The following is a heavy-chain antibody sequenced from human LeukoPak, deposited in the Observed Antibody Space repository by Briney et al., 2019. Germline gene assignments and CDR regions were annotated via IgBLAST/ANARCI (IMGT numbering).Heavy chain of an antibody. D-gene: IGHD2-2*01. J-gene: IGHJ3*02. Sequence: SETLSLTCAVYGGSFSGYYWSWIRQPPGKGLEWIGEINHSGSTNYNPSLKSRVTISVDTSKNQFSLKLSSVTAADTAVYYCARVRQLLIHDDAFDIWGQGTMVTVSS. CDR1: GGSFSGYY. CDR2: INHSGST. CDR3: ARVRQLLIHDDAFDI. V-gene: IGHV4-34*01.